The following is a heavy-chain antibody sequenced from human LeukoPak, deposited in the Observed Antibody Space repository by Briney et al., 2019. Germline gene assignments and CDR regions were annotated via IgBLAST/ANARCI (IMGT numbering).Heavy chain of an antibody. V-gene: IGHV1-69*13. Sequence: SVKVSCKASGGTFSSYAISWVRQAPGQGLEWMGGIIPIFGTANYAQKFQGRVTITADESTSTAYMELSSLRSEDTAVYYCVRGKVVPAAGPVDYWGQGTLVTVSS. J-gene: IGHJ4*02. D-gene: IGHD2-2*01. CDR2: IIPIFGTA. CDR3: VRGKVVPAAGPVDY. CDR1: GGTFSSYA.